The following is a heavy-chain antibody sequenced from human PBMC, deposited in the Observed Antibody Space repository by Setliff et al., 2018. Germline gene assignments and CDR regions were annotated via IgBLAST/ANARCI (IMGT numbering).Heavy chain of an antibody. Sequence: ASVKVSCKVSGYTFTDYYMHWVQQTPGKGLEWMGLVDPEDGETIYAQKFQGRVTITADESTSTAYMELSSLRSEDTAVYYCASRAGYSGYDWPSPDDYWGQGTLVTVSS. J-gene: IGHJ4*02. CDR1: GYTFTDYY. CDR2: VDPEDGET. D-gene: IGHD5-12*01. CDR3: ASRAGYSGYDWPSPDDY. V-gene: IGHV1-69-2*01.